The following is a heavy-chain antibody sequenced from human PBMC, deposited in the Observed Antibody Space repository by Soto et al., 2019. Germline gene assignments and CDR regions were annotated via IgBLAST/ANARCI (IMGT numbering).Heavy chain of an antibody. CDR3: ARGITFGGVIAPRKLDY. D-gene: IGHD3-16*02. Sequence: QVQLVQSGAEVKKPGSSVKVSCKASGGTFSSYAISWVRQAPGQGLEWMGGIIPIFGTANYAKKFQGRVTITADESTSTAYMELSSLRSEDTAVYYCARGITFGGVIAPRKLDYWGQGTLVTVSS. CDR2: IIPIFGTA. V-gene: IGHV1-69*01. CDR1: GGTFSSYA. J-gene: IGHJ4*02.